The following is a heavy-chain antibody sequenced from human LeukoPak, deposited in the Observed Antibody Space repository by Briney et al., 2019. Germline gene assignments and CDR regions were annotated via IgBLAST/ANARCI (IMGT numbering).Heavy chain of an antibody. J-gene: IGHJ3*02. CDR3: AKSLLTTATGTGRAFDI. D-gene: IGHD1-1*01. CDR2: ISAGADVI. V-gene: IGHV3-23*01. CDR1: GFSFRDYP. Sequence: GGSLRLSCEAAGFSFRDYPMGWVRRASGKRLEWVSGISAGADVIFYADPVKGRFTISRDNSRNTLYLQMNSLRAEDSAEYYCAKSLLTTATGTGRAFDIWGQGTMVTVSA.